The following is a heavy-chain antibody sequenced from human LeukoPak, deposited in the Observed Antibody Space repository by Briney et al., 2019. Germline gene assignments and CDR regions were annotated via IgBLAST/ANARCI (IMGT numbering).Heavy chain of an antibody. CDR2: ISSDGTDK. Sequence: PGGSLRLSCAVSGFTFNTYAMHWVRQAPGKGLEWVALISSDGTDKYYADSVKGRFTISRDNSKNTLYLQMNSLRAEDTAVYYCAKDMGDIAVAAFDYWGQGTLVTVSS. J-gene: IGHJ4*02. D-gene: IGHD6-19*01. CDR3: AKDMGDIAVAAFDY. CDR1: GFTFNTYA. V-gene: IGHV3-30*18.